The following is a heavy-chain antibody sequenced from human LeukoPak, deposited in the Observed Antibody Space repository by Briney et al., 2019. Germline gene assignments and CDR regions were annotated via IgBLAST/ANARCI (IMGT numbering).Heavy chain of an antibody. V-gene: IGHV4-39*07. Sequence: PSETLSLTCTVSGGSISSSSYYWGWIRQPPGKGLEWIGSIYYSGSTYYNPSLKSRVTISVDTSKNQFSLKLSSVTAADTAVYYRARERDTAMVMRHDYWGQGTLVTVSS. D-gene: IGHD5-18*01. J-gene: IGHJ4*02. CDR2: IYYSGST. CDR3: ARERDTAMVMRHDY. CDR1: GGSISSSSYY.